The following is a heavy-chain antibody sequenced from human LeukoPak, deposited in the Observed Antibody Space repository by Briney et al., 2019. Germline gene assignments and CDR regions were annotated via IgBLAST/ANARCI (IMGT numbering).Heavy chain of an antibody. Sequence: GGSLRLSCAAFGFTFSGYALTWVRQAPGKGLEWVSTVTGSGDATYYADSVKGRFTISRDNSQNMLYLQMNSLRAEDTARYYCAKAYDSSGYYSTADYWGQGTLVTVSS. CDR3: AKAYDSSGYYSTADY. J-gene: IGHJ4*02. CDR2: VTGSGDAT. V-gene: IGHV3-23*01. D-gene: IGHD3-22*01. CDR1: GFTFSGYA.